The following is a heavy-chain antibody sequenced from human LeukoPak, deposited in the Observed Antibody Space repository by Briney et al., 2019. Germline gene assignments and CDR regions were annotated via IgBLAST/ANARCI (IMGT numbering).Heavy chain of an antibody. D-gene: IGHD6-19*01. CDR1: GFTFNRHG. J-gene: IGHJ4*02. CDR3: AKPAISSRGWYYDY. V-gene: IGHV3-30*18. CDR2: ISYDGSNK. Sequence: GGSLRLSCGASGFTFNRHGMHWVRQASGKGLEWVAGISYDGSNKNYGDSVKGRFTISRDNSKNRVYLQMNSLRAEDTAVYYCAKPAISSRGWYYDYWGQGTLVTVSS.